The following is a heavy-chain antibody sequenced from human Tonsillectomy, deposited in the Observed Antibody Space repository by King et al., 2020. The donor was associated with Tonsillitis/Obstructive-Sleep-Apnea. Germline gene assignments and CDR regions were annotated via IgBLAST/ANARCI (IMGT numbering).Heavy chain of an antibody. CDR1: GYTFTGYY. CDR3: ARGPNDFWSGYYWFGDY. J-gene: IGHJ4*02. CDR2: INPNSGGT. Sequence: QLVQSGAEVKKPGASVKVSCKASGYTFTGYYMLWVRQAPGQGLEWMGWINPNSGGTNYAQKFQGRVTMTRDTSISTAYMELGRLRSDDTAVYYCARGPNDFWSGYYWFGDYWGQGTLVTVSS. V-gene: IGHV1-2*02. D-gene: IGHD3-3*01.